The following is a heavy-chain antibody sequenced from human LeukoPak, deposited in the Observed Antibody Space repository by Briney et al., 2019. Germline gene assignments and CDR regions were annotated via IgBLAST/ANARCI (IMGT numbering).Heavy chain of an antibody. V-gene: IGHV1-2*02. D-gene: IGHD5-18*01. CDR3: ATGVATAYTY. J-gene: IGHJ4*02. Sequence: ASVKVSCKASGYTFTAYYIHWVRQAPGQGLEWVAWINPDSGDSYSAPQFQGRVTMNRDTSISTASLDLTWLSSDDTAVYYCATGVATAYTYWGQGALVTVSS. CDR1: GYTFTAYY. CDR2: INPDSGDS.